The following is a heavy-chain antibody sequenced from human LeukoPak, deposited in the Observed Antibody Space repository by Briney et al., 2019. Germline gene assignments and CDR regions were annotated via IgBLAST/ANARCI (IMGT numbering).Heavy chain of an antibody. CDR3: ARDLGIFGDFDY. CDR1: GFSFSNFG. D-gene: IGHD3-3*01. J-gene: IGHJ4*02. CDR2: IRYDGSNE. V-gene: IGHV3-30*02. Sequence: WGSLRLSCTTSGFSFSNFGMHWVRQAPDKGLEWLAFIRYDGSNEYSADSVKGRFTISRDNSRNTLFLQMDSLRSEDTAVYYCARDLGIFGDFDYWGQGTLVIVSS.